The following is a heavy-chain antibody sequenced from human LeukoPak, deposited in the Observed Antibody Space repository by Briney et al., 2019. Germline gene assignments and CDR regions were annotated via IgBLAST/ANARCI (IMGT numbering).Heavy chain of an antibody. Sequence: GGSLRLSCSASGFTFSRYAMLWVRPAPGKGLEYVSAISTSGGSTCYADSVKGRSTISRDNSKNTLYLQMSSLRDEDTAVYYCVGGFSWGQGTLVTVSS. D-gene: IGHD3-10*01. CDR1: GFTFSRYA. CDR2: ISTSGGST. J-gene: IGHJ5*02. V-gene: IGHV3-64D*06. CDR3: VGGFS.